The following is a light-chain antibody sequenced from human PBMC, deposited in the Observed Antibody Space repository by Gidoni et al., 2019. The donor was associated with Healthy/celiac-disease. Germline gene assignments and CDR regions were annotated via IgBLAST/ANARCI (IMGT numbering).Light chain of an antibody. Sequence: EIVLTQSPATLSLSPGASATLSCRASQSVSSYLAWYQQKPGQAPRLLIYDASNSATGIPARFSGSGSGTDFTLTISSLEPEDFAVYYFQQRSNWPPYTFGQXTKLEIK. CDR2: DAS. J-gene: IGKJ2*01. CDR3: QQRSNWPPYT. CDR1: QSVSSY. V-gene: IGKV3-11*01.